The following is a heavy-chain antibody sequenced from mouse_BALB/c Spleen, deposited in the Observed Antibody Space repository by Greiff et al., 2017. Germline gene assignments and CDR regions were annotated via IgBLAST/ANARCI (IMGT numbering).Heavy chain of an antibody. CDR2: ISSGGSYT. J-gene: IGHJ3*01. CDR3: ARSRGNYGFAY. CDR1: GFTFSSYA. D-gene: IGHD2-1*01. Sequence: EVQLVESGGGLVKPGGSLKLSCAASGFTFSSYAMSWVRQSPEKRLEWVAEISSGGSYTYYPDTVTGRFTISRDNAKNTLYLEMSSLRSEDTAMYYCARSRGNYGFAYWGQGTLVTVSA. V-gene: IGHV5-9-4*01.